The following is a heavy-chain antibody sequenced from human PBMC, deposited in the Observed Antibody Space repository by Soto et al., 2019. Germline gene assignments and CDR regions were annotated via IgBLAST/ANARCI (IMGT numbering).Heavy chain of an antibody. V-gene: IGHV3-33*01. Sequence: GGSLRLSCAASGFTFSSYGMHWVRLAPGKGLEWVAVIWYDGSNKYYADSVKGRFTISRDNSKNTLYLQMNSLRAEDTAVYYCARDLMVYDFWSGYSDVWGQGTTVTVSS. D-gene: IGHD3-3*01. J-gene: IGHJ6*02. CDR3: ARDLMVYDFWSGYSDV. CDR2: IWYDGSNK. CDR1: GFTFSSYG.